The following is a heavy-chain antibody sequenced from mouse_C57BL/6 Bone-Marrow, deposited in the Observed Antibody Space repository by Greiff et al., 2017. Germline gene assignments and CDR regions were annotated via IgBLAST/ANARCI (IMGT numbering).Heavy chain of an antibody. J-gene: IGHJ2*01. V-gene: IGHV3-6*01. CDR1: GYSITSGYY. CDR2: ISYDGSN. Sequence: EVKLVESGPGLVKPSQSLSLTCSVTGYSITSGYYWNWIRQFPGNKLEWMGYISYDGSNNYNPSLKNRISITRDTSKNQCFLKLNSVTTEDTATYYSARGRGYWGQGTTLTVSS. CDR3: ARGRGY.